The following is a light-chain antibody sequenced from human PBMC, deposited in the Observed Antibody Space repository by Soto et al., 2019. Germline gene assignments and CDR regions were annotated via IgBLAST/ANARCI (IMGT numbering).Light chain of an antibody. J-gene: IGKJ3*01. V-gene: IGKV1-5*01. CDR1: QSIGRC. CDR2: DAS. CDR3: QQANNFPVFT. Sequence: DIQMTQSPSTLSASVGDTVTVTCRAGQSIGRCLAWYQQKPGKAPKLLIFDASTLENGVPARFSGSRSGPEFSLTISSLQPEDFATYYCQQANNFPVFTFGPGTKVDIK.